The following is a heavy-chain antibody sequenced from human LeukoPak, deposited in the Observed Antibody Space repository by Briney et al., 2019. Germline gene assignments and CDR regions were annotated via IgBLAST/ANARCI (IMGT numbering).Heavy chain of an antibody. CDR2: IFTSGST. Sequence: SETLSLTCTVSGGSISSGSYYWSWIGQPAGKGLEWIGRIFTSGSTNYNPSLKSRVTISLDSSKNQLSLDLRSVTAADTAVYYCARGLSSGSSWGQGTLVTVSS. J-gene: IGHJ4*02. D-gene: IGHD5-18*01. CDR1: GGSISSGSYY. CDR3: ARGLSSGSS. V-gene: IGHV4-61*02.